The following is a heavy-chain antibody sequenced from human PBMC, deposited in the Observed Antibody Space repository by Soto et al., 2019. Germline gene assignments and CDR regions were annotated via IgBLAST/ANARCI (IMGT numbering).Heavy chain of an antibody. J-gene: IGHJ4*02. Sequence: HLGGSLRLSCAASGFTFSSYAMSWVRQAPGKGLEWVSAISGSGGSTYYADSVKGRFTISRDNSKNTLYLQMNSLRAEDTAVYYCAKGPSITMIVVVSTYWGQGTLVTVSS. D-gene: IGHD3-22*01. CDR2: ISGSGGST. CDR3: AKGPSITMIVVVSTY. V-gene: IGHV3-23*01. CDR1: GFTFSSYA.